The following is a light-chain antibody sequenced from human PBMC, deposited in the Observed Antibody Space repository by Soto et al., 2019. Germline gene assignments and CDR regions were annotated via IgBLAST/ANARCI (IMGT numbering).Light chain of an antibody. CDR2: DAS. V-gene: IGKV1-5*01. Sequence: DIQMTQSPSTLSASVGDRVTITCRASQSISNWLACYQQRPGKAPKLLIYDASTLESWVPSRFSGSGSGTEFTLTISGLRPDDFATYYCQQYNTYSYTFGQGTKLEIK. CDR1: QSISNW. CDR3: QQYNTYSYT. J-gene: IGKJ2*01.